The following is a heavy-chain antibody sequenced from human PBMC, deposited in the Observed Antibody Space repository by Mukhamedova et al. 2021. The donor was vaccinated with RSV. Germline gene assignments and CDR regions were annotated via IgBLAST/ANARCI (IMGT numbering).Heavy chain of an antibody. J-gene: IGHJ4*02. V-gene: IGHV2-5*02. CDR2: IYWDDDK. D-gene: IGHD5-18*01. CDR3: AHSGGGYSYGTFDY. CDR1: G. Sequence: GVGWIRQPPGKALEWLALIYWDDDKRYSPSLKSRLTITNDTSKNQVVLTMTNMDPVDTATYYCAHSGGGYSYGTFDYWGQGTLV.